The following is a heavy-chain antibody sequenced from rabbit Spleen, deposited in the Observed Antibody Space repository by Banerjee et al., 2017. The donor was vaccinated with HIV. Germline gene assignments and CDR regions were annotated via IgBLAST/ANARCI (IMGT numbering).Heavy chain of an antibody. D-gene: IGHD7-1*01. J-gene: IGHJ2*01. V-gene: IGHV1S45*01. CDR3: ARGIGTHFDAFDP. Sequence: QEQLEESGGDLVQPEGSLTLTCTASGFDFSDYYMCWVRQAPGKGLEWIGCIYAGSSGSTYYASWVNGRFTISKTSSTTLTLQMTSLTAADTATYFCARGIGTHFDAFDPWGPGTLVTVS. CDR1: GFDFSDYY. CDR2: IYAGSSGST.